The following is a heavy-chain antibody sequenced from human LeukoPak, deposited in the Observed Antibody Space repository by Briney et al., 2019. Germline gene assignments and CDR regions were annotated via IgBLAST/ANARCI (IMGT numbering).Heavy chain of an antibody. D-gene: IGHD3-3*01. J-gene: IGHJ4*02. Sequence: GSLRLSCAASGFTFSSCWMTWVRQSPGKGLEWIGEIYHTGSVNYNLSLESRVTISRDRSKNQFSLMLRSVTAADTAVYYCARHDDFLSAYNYWGQGILVTVSS. V-gene: IGHV4-4*02. CDR3: ARHDDFLSAYNY. CDR1: GFTFSSCW. CDR2: IYHTGSV.